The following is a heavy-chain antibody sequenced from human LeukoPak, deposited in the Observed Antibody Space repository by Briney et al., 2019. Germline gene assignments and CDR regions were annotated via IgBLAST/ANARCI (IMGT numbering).Heavy chain of an antibody. CDR2: ISSSGSTI. Sequence: PGGSLSLSRTASGFTFSSYEMNWVRPAPGKGLEWVSYISSSGSTIYYADYVKGRFTISRDNAKNSLYLQMNSLRAEDTAVYYCARESGTVTTCADYWGQGTLVTVSS. V-gene: IGHV3-48*03. J-gene: IGHJ4*02. D-gene: IGHD4-11*01. CDR3: ARESGTVTTCADY. CDR1: GFTFSSYE.